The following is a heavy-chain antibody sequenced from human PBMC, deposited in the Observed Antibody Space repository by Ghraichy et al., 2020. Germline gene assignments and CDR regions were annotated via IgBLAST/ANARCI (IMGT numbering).Heavy chain of an antibody. V-gene: IGHV3-48*02. CDR1: GFTFSSYS. CDR2: ISSSSSTI. CDR3: ARDGGSGSYSYYYYMDV. J-gene: IGHJ6*03. Sequence: LSLTCAASGFTFSSYSMNWVRQAPGKGLEWVSYISSSSSTIYYADSVKGRFTISRDNAKNSLYLQMNSLRDEDTAVYYCARDGGSGSYSYYYYMDVWGKGTTVTVSS. D-gene: IGHD3-10*01.